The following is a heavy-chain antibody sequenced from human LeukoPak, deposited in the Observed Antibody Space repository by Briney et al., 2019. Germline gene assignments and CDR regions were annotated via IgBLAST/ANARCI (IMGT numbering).Heavy chain of an antibody. Sequence: GASVKVSCKASGGTFSSYAISWVRQAPGQGLEWMGGIIPIFGTANYAQKFQGRVTITADESTSTAYMELSSLRSEDTAVYYCAKDDDWGRYKHWGQGNLVPVSS. J-gene: IGHJ1*01. V-gene: IGHV1-69*13. CDR1: GGTFSSYA. CDR3: AKDDDWGRYKH. CDR2: IIPIFGTA. D-gene: IGHD3-16*01.